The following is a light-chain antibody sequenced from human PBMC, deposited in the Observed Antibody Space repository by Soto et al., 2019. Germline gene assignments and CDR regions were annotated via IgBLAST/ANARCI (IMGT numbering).Light chain of an antibody. CDR1: QSVSSNY. CDR3: QQYGTSAPIT. V-gene: IGKV3-20*01. J-gene: IGKJ5*01. CDR2: GAS. Sequence: EIVLTQSPGTLSLSPGERATLSCRASQSVSSNYLAWYQQKPGQAPSLLIYGASSRATGIPDRFSGSGSGTDFTLTISRLEPEDFGMYYCQQYGTSAPITFGQGTRLEIE.